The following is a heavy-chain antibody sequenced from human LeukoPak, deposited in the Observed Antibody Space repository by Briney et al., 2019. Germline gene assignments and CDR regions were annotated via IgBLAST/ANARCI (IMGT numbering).Heavy chain of an antibody. D-gene: IGHD6-19*01. Sequence: PSETLSLTCTVSGGSISSYYWSWSRQPPGKGLEWIGYINYSGSTNYNPSLKSRVTISVETSRNQFSLKLTSVTAADTAVYYCARATDSNGWLFDYWGQGTLVTVSS. CDR2: INYSGST. CDR1: GGSISSYY. CDR3: ARATDSNGWLFDY. J-gene: IGHJ4*02. V-gene: IGHV4-59*01.